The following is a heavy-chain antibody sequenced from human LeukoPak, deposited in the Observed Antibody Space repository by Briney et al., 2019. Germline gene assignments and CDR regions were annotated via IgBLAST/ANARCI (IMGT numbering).Heavy chain of an antibody. J-gene: IGHJ5*02. Sequence: SETLSLTCTVSGGSISSSYYWGWIRQPPGKGLEWIGSIYYSGSTYYIPSLKSRVTISVDTSKNQFSLKLSSVTAADTAVYYCAREWLLPYNWFDPWGQGTLVTVSS. CDR2: IYYSGST. D-gene: IGHD3-3*01. CDR3: AREWLLPYNWFDP. CDR1: GGSISSSYY. V-gene: IGHV4-39*01.